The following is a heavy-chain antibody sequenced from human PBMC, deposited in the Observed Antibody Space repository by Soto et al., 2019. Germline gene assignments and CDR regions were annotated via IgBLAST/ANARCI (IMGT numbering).Heavy chain of an antibody. D-gene: IGHD3-22*01. J-gene: IGHJ4*02. Sequence: QVQLVQSGAEVKKPGASVKLSCKTSGYTFTNYYIHWVRQAPGQGLEWMGMIHPSAGSTTYAQKFQGRGNMTRDTSTSTVYMELSRLRSDDTAVFYCARGYTPYYDSSGYYYGEDYWGQGALVTVSS. CDR3: ARGYTPYYDSSGYYYGEDY. CDR2: IHPSAGST. CDR1: GYTFTNYY. V-gene: IGHV1-46*01.